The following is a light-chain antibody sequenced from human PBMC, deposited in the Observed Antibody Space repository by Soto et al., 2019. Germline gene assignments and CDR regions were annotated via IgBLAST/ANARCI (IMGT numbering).Light chain of an antibody. Sequence: EIVMTQSPATLSVSPGERATLSCRASQSLSSNLDWYQQKPGQAPRLLIYGASNRATGIPARFSGSGSGTDFTLTISRLEPEDFAVYYCQQYGSSPFFGGGTKVDIK. J-gene: IGKJ4*01. CDR3: QQYGSSPF. V-gene: IGKV3-20*01. CDR1: QSLSSN. CDR2: GAS.